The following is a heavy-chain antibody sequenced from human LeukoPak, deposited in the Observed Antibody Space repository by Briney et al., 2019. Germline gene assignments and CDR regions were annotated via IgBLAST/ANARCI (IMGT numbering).Heavy chain of an antibody. Sequence: GGSLRLSCAASGFTFSSYAMNWVRQAAWKRLECVSGITGSGGSTYYAVSVKGRFTISRDNSNNTLYMQMNSLSAEDTAVYYCAKDSAPHYGAADCWGQGTLVTVSS. D-gene: IGHD4-17*01. CDR2: ITGSGGST. J-gene: IGHJ4*02. V-gene: IGHV3-23*01. CDR1: GFTFSSYA. CDR3: AKDSAPHYGAADC.